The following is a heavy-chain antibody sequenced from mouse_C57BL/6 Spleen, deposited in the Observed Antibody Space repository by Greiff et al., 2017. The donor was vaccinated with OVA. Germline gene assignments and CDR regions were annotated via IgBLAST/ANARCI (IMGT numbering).Heavy chain of an antibody. V-gene: IGHV5-17*01. D-gene: IGHD1-1*01. CDR3: ARKPITTVPSWGFAY. Sequence: EVKVVESGGGLVKPGGSLKLSCAASGFTFSDYGMHWVRQAPEKGLEWVAYISSGSSTIYYADTVKGRFTISRDNAKNTLFLQMTSLRSEDTAMYYCARKPITTVPSWGFAYWGQGTLVTVSA. J-gene: IGHJ3*01. CDR1: GFTFSDYG. CDR2: ISSGSSTI.